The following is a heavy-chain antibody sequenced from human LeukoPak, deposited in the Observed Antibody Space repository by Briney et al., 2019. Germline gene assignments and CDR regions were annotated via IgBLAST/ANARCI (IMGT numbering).Heavy chain of an antibody. CDR3: ATLQNRYCSGGSCYSSAFDI. CDR2: ISSSSSYI. Sequence: GGSLRLSCAASGFTFSSYSMNWVRQAPGKGLEWVSSISSSSSYICYADSVKVRFTISRDNAKNSLYLQMNSLRAEDTAVYYCATLQNRYCSGGSCYSSAFDIWGRGTMVTVSS. V-gene: IGHV3-21*01. D-gene: IGHD2-15*01. J-gene: IGHJ3*02. CDR1: GFTFSSYS.